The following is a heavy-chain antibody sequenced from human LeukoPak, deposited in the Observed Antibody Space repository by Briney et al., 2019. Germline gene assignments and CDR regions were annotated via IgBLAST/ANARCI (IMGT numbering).Heavy chain of an antibody. CDR2: ISSSSSTI. V-gene: IGHV3-48*01. J-gene: IGHJ6*02. D-gene: IGHD3-22*01. Sequence: PGGSLRLSCAASGFTFSSYSMNWVRQAPGKGLEWVSYISSSSSTIYYADSVKGRFTISRDNAKNSLYLQMNSLRAEDTAVYYCAIGDGGYSIENPAYGMDVWAKGPRSPSP. CDR1: GFTFSSYS. CDR3: AIGDGGYSIENPAYGMDV.